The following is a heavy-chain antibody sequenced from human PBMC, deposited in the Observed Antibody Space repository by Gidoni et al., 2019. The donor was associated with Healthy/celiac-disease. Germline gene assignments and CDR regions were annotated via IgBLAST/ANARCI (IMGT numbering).Heavy chain of an antibody. CDR3: ASRDYYDSSGYWWRGWFDP. CDR2: ISSSSSYI. Sequence: EVKLVESGGGLVKPGGSLRLSCAASGFTFSSYSMNWVRQAPGKGLEWVSSISSSSSYIYYADSVKGRFTISRDNAKNSLYLQMNSLRAEDTAVYYCASRDYYDSSGYWWRGWFDPWGQGTLVTVSS. V-gene: IGHV3-21*01. J-gene: IGHJ5*02. D-gene: IGHD3-22*01. CDR1: GFTFSSYS.